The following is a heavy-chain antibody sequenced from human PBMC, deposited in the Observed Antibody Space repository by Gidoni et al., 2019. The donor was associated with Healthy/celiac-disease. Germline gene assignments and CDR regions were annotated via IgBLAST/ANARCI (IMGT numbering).Heavy chain of an antibody. CDR3: AGERVTYYYDSSGYPEIFDY. D-gene: IGHD3-22*01. V-gene: IGHV4-34*01. J-gene: IGHJ4*02. CDR2: INHSGST. Sequence: QVQLQQWGAGLLKPSETLSLTCAVYGGSFSGYYWSWIRQPPGKGLEWIGEINHSGSTNYNPSLNSRVTISVDTSKNQFSLKLSSVTAADTAVYYCAGERVTYYYDSSGYPEIFDYWDQGTLVTVSS. CDR1: GGSFSGYY.